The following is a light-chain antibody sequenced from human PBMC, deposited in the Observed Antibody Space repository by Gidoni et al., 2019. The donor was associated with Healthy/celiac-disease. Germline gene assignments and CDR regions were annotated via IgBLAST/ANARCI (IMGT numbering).Light chain of an antibody. CDR2: GAS. J-gene: IGKJ3*01. Sequence: EIFLTQSPGTLSLSPGERATLSCRASQSVSSSYLAWYQQKPGQAPRLLIYGASSRATGIPDRFSGSGSGTDFTLTISRLEPEDFAVYYCQQYGSSPQTFDPGTKVDIK. CDR1: QSVSSSY. V-gene: IGKV3-20*01. CDR3: QQYGSSPQT.